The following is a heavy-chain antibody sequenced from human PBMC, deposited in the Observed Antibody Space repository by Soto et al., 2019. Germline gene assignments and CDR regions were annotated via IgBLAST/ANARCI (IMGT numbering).Heavy chain of an antibody. Sequence: GGSLRLSCAASGFTFSDYPMHWVRQAPGKGLEWVAVISYDGRVKYYVDSVKGRFTISIDDSKNTLYLQMNSLRVDDTAVYYCARDFIVGAPDYFDYWGQGTLVTVSS. D-gene: IGHD1-26*01. J-gene: IGHJ4*02. V-gene: IGHV3-30*04. CDR2: ISYDGRVK. CDR1: GFTFSDYP. CDR3: ARDFIVGAPDYFDY.